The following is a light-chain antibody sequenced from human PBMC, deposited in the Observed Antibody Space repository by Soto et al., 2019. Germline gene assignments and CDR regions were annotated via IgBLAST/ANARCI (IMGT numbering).Light chain of an antibody. J-gene: IGLJ1*01. CDR3: TSSTSRGTYV. CDR2: NVS. CDR1: SSDVGAYNF. Sequence: QSALTQPASVSGSPGQSITISCTGTSSDVGAYNFVSWYRQHPGKAPKLIIYNVSDRPSGVSNRFSGSKSANMASLTISGLQAEDEADYYCTSSTSRGTYVFGTGTKVTVL. V-gene: IGLV2-14*03.